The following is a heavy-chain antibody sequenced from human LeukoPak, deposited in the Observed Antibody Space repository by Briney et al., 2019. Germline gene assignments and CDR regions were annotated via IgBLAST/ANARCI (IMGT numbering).Heavy chain of an antibody. Sequence: GGSLRLSCEASRFIFSTYAFHWVRQAPGKGPEWMAFITYDGSDTYFADSVKGRFTLSRDNSKNALYLQMNSLRTADTAVYYCARPGGYAFDIRGQGTMVTVSS. CDR1: RFIFSTYA. J-gene: IGHJ3*02. V-gene: IGHV3-30*04. D-gene: IGHD3-10*01. CDR2: ITYDGSDT. CDR3: ARPGGYAFDI.